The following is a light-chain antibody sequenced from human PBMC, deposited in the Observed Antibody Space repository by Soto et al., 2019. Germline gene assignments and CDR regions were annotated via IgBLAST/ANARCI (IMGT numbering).Light chain of an antibody. V-gene: IGKV3-20*01. CDR3: QQYMSSVT. CDR1: QSVDSTF. CDR2: GAS. J-gene: IGKJ1*01. Sequence: EIVLTQSPGSLSLSPGQRATLSCRASQSVDSTFFAWYQKKPGQAPRLLIYGASKRDTGVPDRFSGSGSGTDFTLTISRLEPEDLAVYYCQQYMSSVTFGQGTKVEF.